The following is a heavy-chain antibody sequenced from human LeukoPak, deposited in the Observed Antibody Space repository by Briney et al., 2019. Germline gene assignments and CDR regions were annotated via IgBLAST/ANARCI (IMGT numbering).Heavy chain of an antibody. CDR2: ILIDGTAT. CDR1: GFTFSSYA. CDR3: AKRQDYSSNLSVDFYS. Sequence: GGPLRLSCAASGFTFSSYALTWVRQAPAKGLEGVSTILIDGTATYYADSVKGRFTISRDNSQNTLFLQMSSLRAEDTAVYYCAKRQDYSSNLSVDFYSSGQGDLVTVSS. D-gene: IGHD6-13*01. J-gene: IGHJ4*02. V-gene: IGHV3-23*01.